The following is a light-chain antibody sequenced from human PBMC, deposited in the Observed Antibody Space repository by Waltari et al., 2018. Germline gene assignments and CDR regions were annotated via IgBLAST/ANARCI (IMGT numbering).Light chain of an antibody. V-gene: IGKV3-15*01. Sequence: EIVMTQSPATLSVSPGERATLSGRASQTLTSNLAWYQQKPGQAPRLLIYGASTRATGIPARFSGSGSGTQFTLTISSLQSEDFVVYYCQQYNNRPYTFGQGTKLEIK. CDR2: GAS. J-gene: IGKJ2*01. CDR1: QTLTSN. CDR3: QQYNNRPYT.